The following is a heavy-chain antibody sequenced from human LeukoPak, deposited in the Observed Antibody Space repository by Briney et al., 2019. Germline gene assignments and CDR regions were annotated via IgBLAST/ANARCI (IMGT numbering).Heavy chain of an antibody. J-gene: IGHJ4*02. V-gene: IGHV3-21*06. CDR1: GFTFSSYS. CDR2: ISSSGTYI. D-gene: IGHD2/OR15-2a*01. Sequence: GGSLRLSCAASGFTFSSYSMNWVRQAPGKGLEWVSSISSSGTYIYYADSVKGRFTTSRDNAKNSLYLQMNSLRAEDTAVYYCARIILGGTLENFDYWGQGTLVTVSS. CDR3: ARIILGGTLENFDY.